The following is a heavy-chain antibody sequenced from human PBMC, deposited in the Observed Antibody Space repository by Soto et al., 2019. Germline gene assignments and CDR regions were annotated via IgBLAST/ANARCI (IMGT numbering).Heavy chain of an antibody. CDR2: IYPGDSDT. CDR3: ARHEGYCSSSSCRKYGMDV. J-gene: IGHJ6*02. CDR1: GYSFSSYW. Sequence: PGESLKISCKGSGYSFSSYWIGWVRQMPGKGLEWMGIIYPGDSDTRYSPSFQGQVTISVDKSISTAYLQWNSLKASDSAMYYCARHEGYCSSSSCRKYGMDVWGQGTTVTVSS. V-gene: IGHV5-51*01. D-gene: IGHD2-15*01.